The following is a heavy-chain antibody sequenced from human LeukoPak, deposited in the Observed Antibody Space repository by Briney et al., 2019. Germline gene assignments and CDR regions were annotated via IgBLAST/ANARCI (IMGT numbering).Heavy chain of an antibody. J-gene: IGHJ4*02. Sequence: GGSLRLSCAASGFTFSSYAMHWVRQAPGKGLEWVAVISYDGSNKYYADSVKGRFTISRDNSKNTLYLEINSLRAEDTAIYYCAKCRSESIAAAGNHWGQGTLVIVSS. D-gene: IGHD6-13*01. CDR3: AKCRSESIAAAGNH. CDR1: GFTFSSYA. CDR2: ISYDGSNK. V-gene: IGHV3-30-3*01.